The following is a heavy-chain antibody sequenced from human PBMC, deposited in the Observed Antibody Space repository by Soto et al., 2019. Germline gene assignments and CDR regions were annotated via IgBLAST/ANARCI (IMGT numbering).Heavy chain of an antibody. Sequence: GGSLRLSCAASGFTFSSYAMSWVRQAPGKGLEWVSAISGSGGSTYYADSVKGRFTIPRDNSKNTLYLQMNSLRAEDKAVYYCAKDRHDYGAFHDYYYYYGMDVWGQGTTVTVSS. D-gene: IGHD4-17*01. J-gene: IGHJ6*02. V-gene: IGHV3-23*01. CDR3: AKDRHDYGAFHDYYYYYGMDV. CDR1: GFTFSSYA. CDR2: ISGSGGST.